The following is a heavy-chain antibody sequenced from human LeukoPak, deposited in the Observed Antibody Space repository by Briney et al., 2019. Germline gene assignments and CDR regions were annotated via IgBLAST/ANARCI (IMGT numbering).Heavy chain of an antibody. J-gene: IGHJ5*02. Sequence: PSVKVSCKASGYTFTNYDIHWVRQAPGQGLEWMGWMNPYSANTGYAQNFQGRITITRNTSISTAYMELSSLRSEDTAVYYCARTQHLVLRSPLDPWGQGTLVTVSS. CDR3: ARTQHLVLRSPLDP. V-gene: IGHV1-8*03. CDR1: GYTFTNYD. D-gene: IGHD6-13*01. CDR2: MNPYSANT.